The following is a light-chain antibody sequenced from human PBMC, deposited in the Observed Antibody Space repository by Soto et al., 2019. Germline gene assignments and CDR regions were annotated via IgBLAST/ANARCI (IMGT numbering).Light chain of an antibody. Sequence: EIVMTQSPATLSVSPGESATLSCRASQSVSSNLAWHQQKPGQAPRILMYDASTRATGIPARFSGSGSGTEFTLTISILQSEDFAVYYCQQYNDSPTFGQGTKVDIK. J-gene: IGKJ1*01. CDR2: DAS. CDR1: QSVSSN. V-gene: IGKV3D-15*01. CDR3: QQYNDSPT.